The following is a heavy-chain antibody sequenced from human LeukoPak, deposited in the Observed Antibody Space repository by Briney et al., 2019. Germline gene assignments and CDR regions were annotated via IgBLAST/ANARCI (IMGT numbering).Heavy chain of an antibody. D-gene: IGHD7-27*01. CDR1: GGSFSGYY. CDR3: ARHWGVLDY. Sequence: PSETLSLTCAVYGGSFSGYYWSWIRQPPGKGLEWIGEINHSGSTNYNPSLKSRVTMSVDTSKNQFSLKLSSVTAADTAVYYCARHWGVLDYWGQGTLVTVSS. V-gene: IGHV4-34*01. CDR2: INHSGST. J-gene: IGHJ4*02.